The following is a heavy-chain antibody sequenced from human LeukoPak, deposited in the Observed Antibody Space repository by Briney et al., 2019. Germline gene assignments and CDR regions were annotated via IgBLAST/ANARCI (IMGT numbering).Heavy chain of an antibody. D-gene: IGHD6-19*01. CDR3: ARGYSSGWDPFDY. CDR1: GGSISSSSYY. CDR2: IYYSGST. Sequence: SETLSLTCTVSGGSISSSSYYRGWIRQPPGKGLEWIGSIYYSGSTYYNPSLKSRVTISVDTSKNQFSLKLSSVTAADTAVYYCARGYSSGWDPFDYWGQGTLVTVSS. V-gene: IGHV4-39*01. J-gene: IGHJ4*02.